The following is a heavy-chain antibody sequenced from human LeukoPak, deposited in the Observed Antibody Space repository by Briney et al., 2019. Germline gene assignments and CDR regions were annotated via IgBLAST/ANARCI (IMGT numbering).Heavy chain of an antibody. CDR2: ITAGGNG. CDR1: EFTYSNYA. Sequence: GGSLRLSCEASEFTYSNYAMSWVRQAPGKGLEWVSGITAGGNGFYADLVKGRFTISRDNYKNTLYLQVNSLRAEDTAVYYCAKEIAVGGTPVLDYWGQGTLVTVSS. CDR3: AKEIAVGGTPVLDY. J-gene: IGHJ4*02. V-gene: IGHV3-23*01. D-gene: IGHD6-19*01.